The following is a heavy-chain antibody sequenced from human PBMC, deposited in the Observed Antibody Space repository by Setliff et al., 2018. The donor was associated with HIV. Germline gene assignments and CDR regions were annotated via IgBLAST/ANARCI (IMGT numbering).Heavy chain of an antibody. D-gene: IGHD1-26*01. V-gene: IGHV4-34*01. CDR1: GGSFSDYY. CDR2: NNHSGNT. CDR3: ARLVRWEPRTFYYYYMDV. J-gene: IGHJ6*03. Sequence: TSETLSLTCAVYGGSFSDYYWSWFRQPPGKGLEWIGENNHSGNTNYNPSLKSRVAVSLDTSRNQFSLRLSSVTAADTAVYYCARLVRWEPRTFYYYYMDVWGKGTTVTVSS.